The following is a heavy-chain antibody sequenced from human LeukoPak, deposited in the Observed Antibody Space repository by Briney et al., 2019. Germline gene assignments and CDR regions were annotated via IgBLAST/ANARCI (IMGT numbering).Heavy chain of an antibody. CDR1: GGSITTTNW. CDR2: IHLSGRT. CDR3: SRENGAYSPFGY. J-gene: IGHJ4*02. D-gene: IGHD2-15*01. Sequence: SETLSLTCGVSGGSITTTNWWSWVRQPPAQGLEWIGEIHLSGRTNYNPSLNSRVTLALGTSKNHLSLSLTSVTAADTAVYYCSRENGAYSPFGYWGQGTLVTVPS. V-gene: IGHV4-4*02.